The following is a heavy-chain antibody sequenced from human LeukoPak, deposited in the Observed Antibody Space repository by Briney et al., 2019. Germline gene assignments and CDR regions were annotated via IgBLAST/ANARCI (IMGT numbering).Heavy chain of an antibody. CDR2: INRDGSER. CDR3: ARRNAMDV. Sequence: GGSLRLSCSASGFTFSTYWMSWVRQAPGKGLEWVANINRDGSERYYVDSVKGRFTISRDDAKSSLYLQMNSLRAEDTAVYYCARRNAMDVWGQGTTVIVFS. CDR1: GFTFSTYW. J-gene: IGHJ6*02. V-gene: IGHV3-7*03.